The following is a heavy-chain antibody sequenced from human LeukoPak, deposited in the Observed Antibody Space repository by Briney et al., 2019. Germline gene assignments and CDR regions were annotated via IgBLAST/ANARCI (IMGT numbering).Heavy chain of an antibody. J-gene: IGHJ4*02. CDR2: IYYSGST. V-gene: IGHV4-59*01. D-gene: IGHD1-1*01. Sequence: SETLSLTCTVSGGSISSYYWSWIRQPPGQGLEWIGYIYYSGSTNYNPSLKSRVTISVDTSKNQFSLKLSSVTAADTAVYYCASLSLSYRLYFDYWGQGTLVTVSS. CDR1: GGSISSYY. CDR3: ASLSLSYRLYFDY.